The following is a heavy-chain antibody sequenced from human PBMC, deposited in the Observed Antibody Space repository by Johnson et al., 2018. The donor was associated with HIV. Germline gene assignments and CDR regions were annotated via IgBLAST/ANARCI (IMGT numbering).Heavy chain of an antibody. V-gene: IGHV3-30*18. Sequence: QVQLVESGGGVVQPGRFLRLSCAASGFTFSSYGMHWVRQAPGKGLEWVAVISYDGSNKYYVDSVKGRFTISRDNSKNTLYLQMNSLRAEDTAVYCCAKGGQWELLAAFDIWGQGTMVTVSS. CDR1: GFTFSSYG. CDR3: AKGGQWELLAAFDI. CDR2: ISYDGSNK. J-gene: IGHJ3*02. D-gene: IGHD1-26*01.